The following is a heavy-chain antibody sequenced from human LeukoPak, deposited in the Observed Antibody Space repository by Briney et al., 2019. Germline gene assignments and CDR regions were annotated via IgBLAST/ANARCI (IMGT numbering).Heavy chain of an antibody. Sequence: SETLSLACAVYGGSFSGYYRSWIRQPPGKGLEWIGEINHSGSTNYNPSLKSRVTISVDTSKNQFSPKLSSVTAADTAVYYCARGGWSWDYWGQGTLVTVSS. V-gene: IGHV4-34*01. D-gene: IGHD3-3*01. J-gene: IGHJ4*02. CDR3: ARGGWSWDY. CDR1: GGSFSGYY. CDR2: INHSGST.